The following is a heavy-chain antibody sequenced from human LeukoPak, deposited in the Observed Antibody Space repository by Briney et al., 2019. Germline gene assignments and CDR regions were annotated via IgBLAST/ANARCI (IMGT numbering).Heavy chain of an antibody. Sequence: GGSLRLSCAASGFSVSNNYMSWVRQAPGKGLEWVSMIYSGENTYYLDSLKGRFTISRDNSKNKLYLQMYSLRAEDTAVYYCARDSGYSGYALDLWGQGNLVTVSS. J-gene: IGHJ5*02. CDR2: IYSGENT. D-gene: IGHD5-12*01. V-gene: IGHV3-66*01. CDR3: ARDSGYSGYALDL. CDR1: GFSVSNNY.